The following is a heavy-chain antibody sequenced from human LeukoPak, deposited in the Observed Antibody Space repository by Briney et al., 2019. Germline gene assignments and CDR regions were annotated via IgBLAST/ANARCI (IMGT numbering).Heavy chain of an antibody. D-gene: IGHD3-22*01. V-gene: IGHV3-30*18. CDR2: ISYDGSNK. Sequence: GGSLRLSCAASGFTFSSYGMHWVRQAPGKGLEWVAVISYDGSNKYYADSVKGRFTISRDNSKNTLYLQMNSLRAEDTAVYYCAKDWSMIVVVWGAFDYWGQGTLVTVSS. J-gene: IGHJ4*02. CDR3: AKDWSMIVVVWGAFDY. CDR1: GFTFSSYG.